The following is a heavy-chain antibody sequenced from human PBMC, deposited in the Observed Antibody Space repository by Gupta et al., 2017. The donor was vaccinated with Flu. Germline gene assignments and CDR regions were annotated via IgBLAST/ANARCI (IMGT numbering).Heavy chain of an antibody. J-gene: IGHJ3*01. D-gene: IGHD3-22*01. V-gene: IGHV3-7*01. CDR1: GFTFSKYW. CDR3: ATRIPYYSHSSSAFDL. CDR2: INQEGSVA. Sequence: EAQLVESGGGLVQPGGSLRLSCGVSGFTFSKYWMSWVRQAPGKGLEWVANINQEGSVAYYVDSVKGRFTISRDNAKTSLYLQMNYVRVEDTAVYYCATRIPYYSHSSSAFDLWGLGTMVTVSS.